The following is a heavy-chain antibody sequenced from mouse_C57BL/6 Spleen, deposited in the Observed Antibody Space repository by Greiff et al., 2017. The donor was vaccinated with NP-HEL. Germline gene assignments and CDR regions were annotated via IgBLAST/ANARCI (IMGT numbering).Heavy chain of an antibody. CDR3: AVIYYDYDDLDY. Sequence: QVQLQQPGAELVKPGASVKVSCKASGYTFTSYWMHWVKQRPGQGLEWIGRIHPSDSDTNYNQKLKGKATLTVDKSSSTAYMQLSSLTSEDSAVDYCAVIYYDYDDLDYWGQGTTLTVSS. D-gene: IGHD2-4*01. CDR2: IHPSDSDT. V-gene: IGHV1-74*01. J-gene: IGHJ2*01. CDR1: GYTFTSYW.